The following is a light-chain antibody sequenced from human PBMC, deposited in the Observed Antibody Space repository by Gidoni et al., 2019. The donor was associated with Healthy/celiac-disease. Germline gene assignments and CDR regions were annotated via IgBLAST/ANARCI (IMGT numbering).Light chain of an antibody. CDR2: GAS. V-gene: IGKV3-20*01. J-gene: IGKJ3*01. CDR3: QQFNT. Sequence: SQSVSSSYLAWYQQKPGQAPRLLIYGASSRATGIPDRFSGSGSGTDFTLTISRLEPEDFAVYYCQQFNTFGPGTKVDIK. CDR1: QSVSSSY.